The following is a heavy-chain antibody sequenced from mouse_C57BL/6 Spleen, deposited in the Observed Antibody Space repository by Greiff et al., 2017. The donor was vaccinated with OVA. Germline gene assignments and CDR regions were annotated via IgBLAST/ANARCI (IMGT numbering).Heavy chain of an antibody. CDR1: GYTFTSYW. CDR2: IHPNSGST. CDR3: ARSYDGYRYAMDY. V-gene: IGHV1-64*01. J-gene: IGHJ4*01. Sequence: LQQPGAELVKPGASVKLSCKASGYTFTSYWMHWVKQRPGQGLEWIGMIHPNSGSTNYNEKFKSKATLTVDKSSSTAYMQLSSLTSEDSAVYYCARSYDGYRYAMDYWGQGTSVTVSS. D-gene: IGHD2-3*01.